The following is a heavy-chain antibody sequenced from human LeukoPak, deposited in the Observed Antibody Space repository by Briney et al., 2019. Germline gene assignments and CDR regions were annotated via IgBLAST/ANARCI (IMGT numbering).Heavy chain of an antibody. CDR2: INPSGGST. J-gene: IGHJ6*02. CDR1: GYTFTSYY. V-gene: IGHV1-46*01. D-gene: IGHD4-4*01. Sequence: GASVKVSCKASGYTFTSYYMHWVRQAPGQGLEWMGIINPSGGSTSYAQKFQGRVTMTGDTSTGTVYMELSSLRSEDTAVYYCARWGQMTTLTYYYYYGMDVWGQGTTVTVSS. CDR3: ARWGQMTTLTYYYYYGMDV.